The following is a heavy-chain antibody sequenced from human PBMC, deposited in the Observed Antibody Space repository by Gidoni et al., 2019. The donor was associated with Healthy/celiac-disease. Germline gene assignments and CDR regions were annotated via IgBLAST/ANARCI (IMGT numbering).Heavy chain of an antibody. V-gene: IGHV3-74*01. Sequence: EVQLVESGGGLVQPGGSLRLSCAASGFTFSSYWMHWVRQAPGKGLVWVSRINSDGSSTSYADSVKGRFTISRDNAKNTLYLQMNSLRAEDTAVYYCARRRDTAMVHYYYGMDVWGQGTTVTVSS. CDR3: ARRRDTAMVHYYYGMDV. CDR2: INSDGSST. CDR1: GFTFSSYW. J-gene: IGHJ6*02. D-gene: IGHD5-18*01.